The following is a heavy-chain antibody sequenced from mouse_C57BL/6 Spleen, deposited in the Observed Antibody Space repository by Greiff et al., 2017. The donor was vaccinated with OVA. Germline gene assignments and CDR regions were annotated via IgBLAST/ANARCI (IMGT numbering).Heavy chain of an antibody. CDR1: GFNIKDYY. CDR3: ARGGITTAPFAY. J-gene: IGHJ3*01. Sequence: EVQLQQSGAELVKPGASVKLSCTASGFNIKDYYMHWVKQRTEQGLEWIGRIDPEDGETKYAPKFQGKATITADTSSNPAYLQLSSLASEDAAVYYCARGGITTAPFAYWGQGTLVTVSA. D-gene: IGHD1-2*01. CDR2: IDPEDGET. V-gene: IGHV14-2*01.